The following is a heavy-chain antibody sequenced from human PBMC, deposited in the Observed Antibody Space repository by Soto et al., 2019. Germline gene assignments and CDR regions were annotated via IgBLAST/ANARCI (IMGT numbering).Heavy chain of an antibody. V-gene: IGHV3-23*01. Sequence: PGGSLRLSCAASGFTFSSYAMSWVRQAPGKGLEWVSVISGDGGSTYYADSVKGRFTISRDNSKNTLDLQMNNLRAEDTAFYFCARATQSYYDTSGYYSYVHWGQGAQVTVSS. J-gene: IGHJ4*02. CDR3: ARATQSYYDTSGYYSYVH. D-gene: IGHD3-22*01. CDR1: GFTFSSYA. CDR2: ISGDGGST.